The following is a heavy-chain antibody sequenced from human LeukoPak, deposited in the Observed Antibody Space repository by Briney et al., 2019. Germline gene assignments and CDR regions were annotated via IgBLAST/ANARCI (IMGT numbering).Heavy chain of an antibody. CDR3: ARGPQFVVVVAMWRPPSDY. J-gene: IGHJ4*02. D-gene: IGHD2-15*01. Sequence: SETLSLTCAVYGGSFSGYYWSWIRQPPGKGLEWIGEINHSGSTNYNPSLKSRVTISVDTSKNRFSLKLSSVTAADTAVYYCARGPQFVVVVAMWRPPSDYWGQGTLVTVSS. CDR2: INHSGST. V-gene: IGHV4-34*01. CDR1: GGSFSGYY.